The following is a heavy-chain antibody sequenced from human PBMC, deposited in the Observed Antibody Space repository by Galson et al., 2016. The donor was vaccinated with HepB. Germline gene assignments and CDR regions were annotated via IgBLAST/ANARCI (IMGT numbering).Heavy chain of an antibody. CDR2: IFQSGTT. Sequence: ETLSLTCAVSGYSISSGYSWGWIRQPPGKGLERIGSIFQSGTTHYNPSLKSRVTISVDKSKNQFSVKLNSVTAADTAVYYCARDTTVEVVVPTPVFRLNCFDPWGQGTLVTVSS. CDR1: GYSISSGYS. CDR3: ARDTTVEVVVPTPVFRLNCFDP. V-gene: IGHV4-38-2*02. D-gene: IGHD2-15*01. J-gene: IGHJ5*02.